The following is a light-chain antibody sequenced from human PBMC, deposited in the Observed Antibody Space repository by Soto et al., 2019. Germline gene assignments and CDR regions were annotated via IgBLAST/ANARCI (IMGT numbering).Light chain of an antibody. CDR3: QQYNNWPLT. CDR2: GAS. CDR1: QGIGDT. V-gene: IGKV3-15*01. J-gene: IGKJ5*01. Sequence: EVVLTPSPATLSVSPGEGVTLSCRASQGIGDTLAWYQHKPGQAPRLLMYGASTRADGIPARFTGSGSGTEFTLTISSLQSEDFAVYWCQQYNNWPLTFGPGTRLEIK.